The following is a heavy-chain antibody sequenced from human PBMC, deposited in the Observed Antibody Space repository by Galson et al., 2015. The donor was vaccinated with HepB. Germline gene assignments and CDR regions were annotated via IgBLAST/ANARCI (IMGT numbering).Heavy chain of an antibody. CDR1: GFTLSSYW. D-gene: IGHD5-18*01. CDR2: INSDGSST. CDR3: ARGGYSYGALYYFDY. J-gene: IGHJ4*02. Sequence: SLRLSCAASGFTLSSYWMHWVRQAPGKGLVWVSRINSDGSSTSYADSVKGRFTISRDNAKNTLYLQMNSLRAEDTAVYYCARGGYSYGALYYFDYWGQGTLVTVSS. V-gene: IGHV3-74*01.